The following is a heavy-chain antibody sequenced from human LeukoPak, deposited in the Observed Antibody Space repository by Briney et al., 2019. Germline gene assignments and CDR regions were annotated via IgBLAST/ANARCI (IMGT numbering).Heavy chain of an antibody. CDR3: ARGLVRGVPEDAEYFQH. D-gene: IGHD3-10*01. J-gene: IGHJ1*01. V-gene: IGHV3-21*01. Sequence: PGGSLTLSCAASGFTFSSYSMNWVRQAPGKGLEWVSSISSSSSYIYYADSVKGRFTISRDNAKNSLYLQMNSLRAEDTAVYYCARGLVRGVPEDAEYFQHWGQGTLVTVSS. CDR2: ISSSSSYI. CDR1: GFTFSSYS.